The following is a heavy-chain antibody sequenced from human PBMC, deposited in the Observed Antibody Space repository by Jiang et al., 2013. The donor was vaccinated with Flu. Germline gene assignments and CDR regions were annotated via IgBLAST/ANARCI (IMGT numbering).Heavy chain of an antibody. V-gene: IGHV1-2*02. CDR1: GYIFSDYH. J-gene: IGHJ5*02. CDR3: ARVNPSGPPYNSFTGYYLAWFDP. D-gene: IGHD3-9*01. CDR2: VNPNGGGT. Sequence: SGAEVKRPGASVKVSCTASGYIFSDYHVHWVRQAPGQGLEWMGWVNPNGGGTNYAQKFRGRVTMTRDASISTVYMELDRLTSDDTAIYYCARVNPSGPPYNSFTGYYLAWFDPWGQGTLVTVSS.